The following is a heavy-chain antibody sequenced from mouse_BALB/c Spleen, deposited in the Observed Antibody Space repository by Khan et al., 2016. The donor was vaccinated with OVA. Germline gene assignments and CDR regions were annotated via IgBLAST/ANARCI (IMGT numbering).Heavy chain of an antibody. Sequence: QVQLKESGAEQAKPGASVKMSCKTSGYTFSSYWMHWVKQSPGQGLEWIGCINPTSGYTEYNEKFKDKATLSADKSSSTAYMPLTSLTSEDAAVYYCARDRIDYWGQGTTLTVSS. J-gene: IGHJ2*01. CDR3: ARDRIDY. V-gene: IGHV1-7*01. CDR2: INPTSGYT. CDR1: GYTFSSYW.